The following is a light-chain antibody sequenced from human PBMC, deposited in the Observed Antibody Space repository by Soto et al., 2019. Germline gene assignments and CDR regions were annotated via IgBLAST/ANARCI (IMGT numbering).Light chain of an antibody. CDR2: YDS. Sequence: SYELTQPPSVSVATGKTARITCGGNNIGSKSVHWYQQKPGQAPVLVIYYDSDRPSGIPERFSGSNSGNTATLTISRVEAGDEADYYCQVWDSSSDQGVFGTGTKLTVL. CDR3: QVWDSSSDQGV. CDR1: NIGSKS. V-gene: IGLV3-21*04. J-gene: IGLJ1*01.